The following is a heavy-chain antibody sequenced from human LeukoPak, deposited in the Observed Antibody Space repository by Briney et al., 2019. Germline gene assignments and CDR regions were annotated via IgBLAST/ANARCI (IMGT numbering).Heavy chain of an antibody. CDR2: IDTDGSNT. Sequence: GGSLRPSCAPSGFTFSSYWMHWVRQAPGKGLMWVSRIDTDGSNTNYADSVEGRFTISRDNAKNTLYLQMNSLRAEDTAVYYCAEDGRQLVLGYRGQGTLVTVSS. J-gene: IGHJ4*02. CDR3: AEDGRQLVLGY. D-gene: IGHD6-6*01. CDR1: GFTFSSYW. V-gene: IGHV3-74*01.